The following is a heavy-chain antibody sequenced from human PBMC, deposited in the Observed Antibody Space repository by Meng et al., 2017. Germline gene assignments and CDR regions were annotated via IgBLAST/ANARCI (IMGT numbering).Heavy chain of an antibody. CDR3: ARRGIAARPFYY. V-gene: IGHV4-34*01. CDR2: INHSGST. CDR1: GGSFSGYY. J-gene: IGHJ4*02. D-gene: IGHD6-6*01. Sequence: QGQVQKWGAGRLKPSETLSLTCAVYGGSFSGYYWSWIRQPPGKGLEWIGEINHSGSTNYNPSLKSRVTISVDTSKNQFSLKLSSVTAADTAVYYCARRGIAARPFYYWGQGTLVTVSS.